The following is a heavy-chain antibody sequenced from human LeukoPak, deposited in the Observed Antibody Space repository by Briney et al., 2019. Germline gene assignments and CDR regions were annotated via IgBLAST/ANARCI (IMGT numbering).Heavy chain of an antibody. Sequence: PGGSLRLSCAASGFTFSSYSMNWVRQAPGKGLEWVSYISSSSSTIYYADSVKGRFTISRDNAKNSLYLQMNSLRAEDTAVYYCAKTCTSCWLYYYYMDVWGKGTTVTVSS. J-gene: IGHJ6*03. D-gene: IGHD2-2*01. CDR1: GFTFSSYS. CDR2: ISSSSSTI. V-gene: IGHV3-48*01. CDR3: AKTCTSCWLYYYYMDV.